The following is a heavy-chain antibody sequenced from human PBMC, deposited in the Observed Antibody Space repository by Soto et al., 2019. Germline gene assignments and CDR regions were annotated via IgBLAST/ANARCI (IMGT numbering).Heavy chain of an antibody. CDR1: GFIFNQYA. CDR3: AKDLGDIAVPGFDY. Sequence: PGGSLRLSCAASGFIFNQYAMHWVRQAPGRGLEWVAYVSSDGNVEDYSDSVKGRFTIARDNSKDTLYLQLNNLRAEDTAIFYCAKDLGDIAVPGFDYWGRGSLVTVSS. J-gene: IGHJ4*02. CDR2: VSSDGNVE. V-gene: IGHV3-30*18. D-gene: IGHD6-19*01.